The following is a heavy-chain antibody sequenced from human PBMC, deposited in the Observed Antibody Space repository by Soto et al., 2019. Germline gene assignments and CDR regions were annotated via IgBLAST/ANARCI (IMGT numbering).Heavy chain of an antibody. CDR1: GFTFNTYW. CDR3: ARDPTNYGSGYGMDV. Sequence: GGSLRLSCAASGFTFNTYWMSWVGRAPGKGLEWVSSISSSSGSIFYADSVQGRFTISRDNAKNSLYLQMNSLRAEDTAVYYCARDPTNYGSGYGMDVWGQGTTVTVSS. CDR2: ISSSSGSI. D-gene: IGHD3-10*01. V-gene: IGHV3-21*01. J-gene: IGHJ6*02.